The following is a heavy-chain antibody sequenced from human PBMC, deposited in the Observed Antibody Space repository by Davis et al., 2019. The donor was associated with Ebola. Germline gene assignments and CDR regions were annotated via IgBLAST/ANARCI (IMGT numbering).Heavy chain of an antibody. CDR2: IYSGGGGNI. Sequence: PGGSLRLSCAASGFTVSNNFMTWVRQAPGKGLEWVSVIYSGGGGNIYYADSVKGRFTISRDNSKNTLYLQMNSLRAEDTAVYYCAKSGVAYDSSGYYDYWGQGTLVTVSS. J-gene: IGHJ4*02. CDR3: AKSGVAYDSSGYYDY. D-gene: IGHD3-22*01. CDR1: GFTVSNNF. V-gene: IGHV3-53*01.